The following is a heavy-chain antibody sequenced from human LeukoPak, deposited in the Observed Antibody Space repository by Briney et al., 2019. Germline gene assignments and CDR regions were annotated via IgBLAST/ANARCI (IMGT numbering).Heavy chain of an antibody. CDR2: ISSSSSYI. V-gene: IGHV3-21*01. CDR3: ARVKALYYYYMDV. CDR1: GFTFSSYS. Sequence: GGSLRLSCAASGFTFSSYSMNWVRQAPGKGLEWVSSISSSSSYIYYADSVKGRFTISRDNAKNSLYLQMNSLRAEDTAVYYCARVKALYYYYMDVWGKGTTVTVSS. J-gene: IGHJ6*03.